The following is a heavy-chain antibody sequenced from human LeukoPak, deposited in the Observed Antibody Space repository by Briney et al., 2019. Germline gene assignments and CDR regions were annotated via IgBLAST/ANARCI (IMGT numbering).Heavy chain of an antibody. D-gene: IGHD3-10*01. V-gene: IGHV1-18*01. J-gene: IGHJ3*02. Sequence: ASVKVSCKASGYTFTSYGISWVRQAPGQGLEWMGWISAYNGNTNYAQKLRGRVTMTTDTSTSTAYMELRSLRSDDTAVYYCARVMVRFGEFFLAGDAFDIWGQGTMVTVSS. CDR2: ISAYNGNT. CDR3: ARVMVRFGEFFLAGDAFDI. CDR1: GYTFTSYG.